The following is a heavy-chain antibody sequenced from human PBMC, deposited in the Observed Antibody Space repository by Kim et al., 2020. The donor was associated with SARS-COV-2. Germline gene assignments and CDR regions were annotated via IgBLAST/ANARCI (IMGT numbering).Heavy chain of an antibody. CDR1: GFTFSSYG. J-gene: IGHJ4*02. Sequence: GGSLRLSCAASGFTFSSYGMHWVRQAPGKGLEWVAVIWYDGSNKYYADSVKGRFTISRDNSKNTLYLQMNSLRAEDTAVYYCAREYEYSRGGYGVSYFDYWGQGTLVTVSS. D-gene: IGHD6-19*01. CDR3: AREYEYSRGGYGVSYFDY. CDR2: IWYDGSNK. V-gene: IGHV3-33*01.